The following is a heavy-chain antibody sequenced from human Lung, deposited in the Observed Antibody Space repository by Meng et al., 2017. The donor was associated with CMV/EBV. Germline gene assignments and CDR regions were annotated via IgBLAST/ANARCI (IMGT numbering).Heavy chain of an antibody. CDR2: IYSGDDST. CDR3: AKGKWGGYYYYYGMEV. CDR1: GLTFSTFA. Sequence: AGSLSLSCAASGLTFSTFAMSWVRQAPGKGLQWVSVIYSGDDSTYYADSVKGRFTISRDNSKNMLYLQMNSLRAEDSAVYVCAKGKWGGYYYYYGMEVWGRGNXVTVDS. J-gene: IGHJ6*01. V-gene: IGHV3-23*03. D-gene: IGHD1-26*01.